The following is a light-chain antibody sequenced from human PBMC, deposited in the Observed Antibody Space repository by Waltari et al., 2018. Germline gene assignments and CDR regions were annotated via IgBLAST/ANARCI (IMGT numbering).Light chain of an antibody. V-gene: IGKV3-15*01. J-gene: IGKJ1*01. CDR3: QQYNDWPPTWT. CDR2: GAS. CDR1: QSIRSD. Sequence: EIVMTQSPATLSVSPGERATLSCRASQSIRSDLAWYQQKPGQTPRLLIYGASTRATGIPARFSGSWSGTDFTLTISSLQSEDFAVYYCQQYNDWPPTWTFGQGTKVEI.